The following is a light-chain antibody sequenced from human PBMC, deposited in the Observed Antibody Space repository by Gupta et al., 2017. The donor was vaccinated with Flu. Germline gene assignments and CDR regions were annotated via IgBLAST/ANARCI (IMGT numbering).Light chain of an antibody. Sequence: SYELLQPPSVSVSPGQTVSFTCSGDKLGDKYVCWYQRKPGQSPVVVSYQDVKRPAGIPDRFSGYNSGNTATLTISGAQARDEADYLCQAGDSGTAVFGGGTKLSVL. J-gene: IGLJ2*01. CDR3: QAGDSGTAV. CDR1: KLGDKY. CDR2: QDV. V-gene: IGLV3-1*01.